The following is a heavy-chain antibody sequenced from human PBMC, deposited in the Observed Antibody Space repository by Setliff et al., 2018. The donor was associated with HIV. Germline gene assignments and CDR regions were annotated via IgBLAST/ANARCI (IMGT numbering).Heavy chain of an antibody. CDR2: IFASGST. V-gene: IGHV4-4*07. CDR3: ARGLPYYYDSSGYYYFDY. Sequence: ETLSLTCTVSGGSISTYYLTWIRQPAGKGLEWIGRIFASGSTNYNPSLKSRVTMSVDTSKNQFSLRLSSVIAADTAVYYCARGLPYYYDSSGYYYFDYWGQGTLVTVSS. D-gene: IGHD3-22*01. J-gene: IGHJ4*02. CDR1: GGSISTYY.